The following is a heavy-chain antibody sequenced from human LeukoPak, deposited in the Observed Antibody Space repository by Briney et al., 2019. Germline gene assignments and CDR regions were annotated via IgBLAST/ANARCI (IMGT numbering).Heavy chain of an antibody. CDR3: ARDKSGSLDY. J-gene: IGHJ4*02. CDR1: GFTVSSNY. V-gene: IGHV3-66*01. Sequence: PGGSLRLSCAASGFTVSSNYMSWVRRAPGKGLEWVSIIYSGGSTYYADSVKGRFTISRDNSKNTLYLQMNSLRAEDTAVYYCARDKSGSLDYWGQGTLVTVSS. CDR2: IYSGGST. D-gene: IGHD6-25*01.